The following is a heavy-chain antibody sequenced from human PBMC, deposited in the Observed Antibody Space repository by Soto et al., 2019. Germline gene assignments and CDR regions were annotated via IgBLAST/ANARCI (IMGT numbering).Heavy chain of an antibody. J-gene: IGHJ4*02. CDR2: ISGYNGNT. D-gene: IGHD3-22*01. CDR1: GYTFTIYG. V-gene: IGHV1-18*04. CDR3: ARVDYYNSSGYYGY. Sequence: QVQLVQSGAEVKKPGASVKVSCKASGYTFTIYGISWVRQAPGQGREGLGWISGYNGNTDYAQNLQDRVTLTTDAFTITVFMELRRLRSDDTADYYCARVDYYNSSGYYGYWGQGTLITVSS.